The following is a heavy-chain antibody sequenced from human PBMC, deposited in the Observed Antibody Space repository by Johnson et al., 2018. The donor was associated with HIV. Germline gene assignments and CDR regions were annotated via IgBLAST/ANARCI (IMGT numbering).Heavy chain of an antibody. Sequence: VQLVESGGGVVQPGRSLRLSCAVSGIIFSHYGMHWVRQAPGKGLEWVAVISYDGSDKYYADSVKGRLTISRDSSKNTLYLEMNSLRAEDTAVYYCARVKSYGNWGSRKGGRESRAAFDIWGQGTMVTVSS. CDR3: ARVKSYGNWGSRKGGRESRAAFDI. CDR2: ISYDGSDK. D-gene: IGHD7-27*01. J-gene: IGHJ3*02. CDR1: GIIFSHYG. V-gene: IGHV3-30*03.